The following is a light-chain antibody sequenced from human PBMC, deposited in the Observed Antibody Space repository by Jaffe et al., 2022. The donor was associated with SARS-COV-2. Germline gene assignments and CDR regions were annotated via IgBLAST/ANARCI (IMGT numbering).Light chain of an antibody. Sequence: QSVLTQPPSASGSPGQRVIISCSGSRSNIGRNTVSWYQQLPGKAPELLIHTDDQRPSGVPGRFSGSKSGTSASLAISGLQSEDEADYYCASWDVSLKGVFGGGTKLTVL. J-gene: IGLJ3*02. CDR2: TDD. CDR1: RSNIGRNT. V-gene: IGLV1-44*01. CDR3: ASWDVSLKGV.